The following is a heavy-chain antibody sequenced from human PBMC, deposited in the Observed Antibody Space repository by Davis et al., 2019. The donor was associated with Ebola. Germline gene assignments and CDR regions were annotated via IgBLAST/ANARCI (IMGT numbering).Heavy chain of an antibody. Sequence: GESLKISCAASGFTFSDYYMSWIRQAPGKGLEWVSYISSSGSTIYYADSVKGRFTISRDNAKNSLYLQMNSLRAEDTAVYYCARESDYGDYLHYWGQGTLVTVSS. D-gene: IGHD4-17*01. CDR2: ISSSGSTI. CDR1: GFTFSDYY. J-gene: IGHJ4*02. CDR3: ARESDYGDYLHY. V-gene: IGHV3-11*01.